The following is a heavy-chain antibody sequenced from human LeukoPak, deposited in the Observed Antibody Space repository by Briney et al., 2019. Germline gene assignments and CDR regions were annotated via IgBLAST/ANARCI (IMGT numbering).Heavy chain of an antibody. Sequence: SETLSLTCTVSGGSISSYYWSWIRQPPGKGLEWIGYIYYSGSTNYNPSLKSRVTISVGTSKNQFSLKLSSVTAADTAVYYCARDSSSSWYGYFDYWGQGTLVTVSS. CDR1: GGSISSYY. J-gene: IGHJ4*02. CDR3: ARDSSSSWYGYFDY. CDR2: IYYSGST. D-gene: IGHD6-13*01. V-gene: IGHV4-59*01.